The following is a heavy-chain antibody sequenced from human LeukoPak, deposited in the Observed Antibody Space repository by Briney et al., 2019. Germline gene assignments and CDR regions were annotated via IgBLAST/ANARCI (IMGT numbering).Heavy chain of an antibody. CDR3: AKGSGYSYGRYYFDY. Sequence: GGSLRLSCAASGFTFSSYAMGWVRQAPGKGLEWVSAITASGGNTYYADSVKGRFTISRDNSKNTLYLQVNSLRAEDTAVYYCAKGSGYSYGRYYFDYWGQGTLVTVSS. V-gene: IGHV3-23*01. J-gene: IGHJ4*02. CDR1: GFTFSSYA. D-gene: IGHD5-18*01. CDR2: ITASGGNT.